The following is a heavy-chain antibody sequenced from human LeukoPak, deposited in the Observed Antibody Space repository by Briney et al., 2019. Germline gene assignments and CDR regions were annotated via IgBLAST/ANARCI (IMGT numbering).Heavy chain of an antibody. CDR1: GYTLTELS. J-gene: IGHJ5*02. CDR2: FDPEDGET. D-gene: IGHD2-15*01. V-gene: IGHV1-24*01. CDR3: ATEGSRYCSGGSCYP. Sequence: ASVKVSCKVSGYTLTELSMHWVRQAPGKGLEWMGGFDPEDGETIYAQKFQGSVTMTEDTSTDTAYMELSSLRSEDTAVYYCATEGSRYCSGGSCYPWGQGTLVTVSS.